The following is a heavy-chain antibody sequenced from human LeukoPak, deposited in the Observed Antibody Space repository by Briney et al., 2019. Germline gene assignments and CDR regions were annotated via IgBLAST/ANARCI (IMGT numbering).Heavy chain of an antibody. Sequence: PGGSLRLSCAASGFTFSDYWMHWVRQVPRKGLVWVSRINTSGSSTTYADSVKGRFTISRDNAKNTLYLQMDSLRAEDTGVYYCARSNHADDFWGQGTLVTVSS. D-gene: IGHD1-14*01. CDR1: GFTFSDYW. V-gene: IGHV3-74*03. J-gene: IGHJ4*02. CDR2: INTSGSST. CDR3: ARSNHADDF.